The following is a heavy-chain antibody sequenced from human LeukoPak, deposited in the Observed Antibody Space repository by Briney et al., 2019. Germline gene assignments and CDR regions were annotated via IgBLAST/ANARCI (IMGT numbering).Heavy chain of an antibody. Sequence: PSETLSLTCAVYGGSFSGYYWSWIRKPPGKGLEWIGEINHSGSTNYNPSLKSRVTISVDTSKNQFSLKLSSVTAADTAVYYCARAGPYYGSGSYYYWGQGTLVTVTS. V-gene: IGHV4-34*01. J-gene: IGHJ4*02. CDR3: ARAGPYYGSGSYYY. CDR1: GGSFSGYY. CDR2: INHSGST. D-gene: IGHD3-10*01.